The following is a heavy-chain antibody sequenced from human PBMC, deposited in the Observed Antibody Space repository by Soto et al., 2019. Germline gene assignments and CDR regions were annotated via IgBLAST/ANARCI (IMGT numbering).Heavy chain of an antibody. V-gene: IGHV1-69*01. CDR2: IIPVFGTA. Sequence: SVKVSCQGSGGTFSRYAISWVRQAPGQGLEWMGGIIPVFGTANYAQKFQGRVTITADESTSTAYMELSSLGSEDTAVYYCARAVTMIVVVDAFDIWGQGTMVTVSS. CDR1: GGTFSRYA. J-gene: IGHJ3*02. D-gene: IGHD3-22*01. CDR3: ARAVTMIVVVDAFDI.